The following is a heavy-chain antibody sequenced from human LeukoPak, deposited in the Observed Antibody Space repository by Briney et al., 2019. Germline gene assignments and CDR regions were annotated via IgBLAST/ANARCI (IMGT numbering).Heavy chain of an antibody. CDR3: ARDRSYYGDAFDV. CDR2: IKGDGSEK. V-gene: IGHV3-7*01. D-gene: IGHD1-26*01. CDR1: GFTFSNAW. J-gene: IGHJ3*01. Sequence: GGSLRLSCAASGFTFSNAWMSWVRQAPGKGLEWVATIKGDGSEKFHVDSVKGRITISRDNANNSLSLQMNSLRVEDTAVYYCARDRSYYGDAFDVWGQGTKVTVSS.